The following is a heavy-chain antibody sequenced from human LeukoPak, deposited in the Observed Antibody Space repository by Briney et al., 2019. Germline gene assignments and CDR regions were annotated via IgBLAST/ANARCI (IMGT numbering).Heavy chain of an antibody. D-gene: IGHD2-2*02. CDR1: GYTFTGYY. Sequence: ASVKVSCKASGYTFTGYYMHWVRQAPGQGLEWMGWINPNSGGTNYAQKFQGRVTMTRDTSISTAYMELSRLRSDDTAVYYCARVGRYCSSTSCYIAYWGQGTLVTVFS. J-gene: IGHJ4*02. CDR3: ARVGRYCSSTSCYIAY. V-gene: IGHV1-2*02. CDR2: INPNSGGT.